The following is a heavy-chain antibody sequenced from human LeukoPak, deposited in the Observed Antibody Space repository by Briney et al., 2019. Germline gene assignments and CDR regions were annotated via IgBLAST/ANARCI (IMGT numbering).Heavy chain of an antibody. V-gene: IGHV1-69*13. CDR1: GCTFSSYA. CDR3: ASRYDSSGEFVDY. D-gene: IGHD3-22*01. Sequence: ASVKVSCKASGCTFSSYAISWVRQAPGQGLEWMGGIIPVFGTAIYAQKFQGRVTITADESTSTAYMELSSLRSEDTAVYYCASRYDSSGEFVDYWGQGTLVTVSS. J-gene: IGHJ4*02. CDR2: IIPVFGTA.